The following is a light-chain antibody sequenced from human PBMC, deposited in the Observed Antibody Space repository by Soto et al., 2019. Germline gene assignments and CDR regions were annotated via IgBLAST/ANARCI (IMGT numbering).Light chain of an antibody. CDR1: SSNIGGNY. CDR2: RNN. CDR3: AAWDDSLSGVV. J-gene: IGLJ2*01. Sequence: QSVLTQPPSASGTPGQRVTISCSGSSSNIGGNYVSWYQQFPGTAPKLLIYRNNQRPSGVPDRFSGSKSGTSASLAISGLRSEDEADYYCAAWDDSLSGVVFGGGTKLTVL. V-gene: IGLV1-47*01.